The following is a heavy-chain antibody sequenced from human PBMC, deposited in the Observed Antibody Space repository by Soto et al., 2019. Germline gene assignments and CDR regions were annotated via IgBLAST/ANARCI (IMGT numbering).Heavy chain of an antibody. CDR2: ISSSSSYI. D-gene: IGHD1-1*01. V-gene: IGHV3-21*01. Sequence: PGGSLRLSCAASGFTFSSYSMNWVRQAPGKGLEWVSSISSSSSYIYYADSVKGRFTISRDNAKNSLYLQMNSLRAEDTAVYYCARAELTGYNWNLGSGPQHDAFDIWGQGTMVTVSS. CDR1: GFTFSSYS. CDR3: ARAELTGYNWNLGSGPQHDAFDI. J-gene: IGHJ3*02.